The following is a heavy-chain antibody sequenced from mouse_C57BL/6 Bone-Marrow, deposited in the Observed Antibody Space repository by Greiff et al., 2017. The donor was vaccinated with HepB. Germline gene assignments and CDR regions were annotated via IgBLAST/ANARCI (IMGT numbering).Heavy chain of an antibody. CDR1: GYTFSSYG. V-gene: IGHV1-9*01. D-gene: IGHD1-1*01. J-gene: IGHJ3*01. CDR3: ARGYYGNWFAY. Sequence: VQLQQSGDEVMKPGASVKISCKATGYTFSSYGIEWIKQRPGHGLEWIGEILTGSGSTNYNEKFKGKATFTTETSSNTAYMELSRLTSEDSAVYYCARGYYGNWFAYWGQGTRVTFSA. CDR2: ILTGSGST.